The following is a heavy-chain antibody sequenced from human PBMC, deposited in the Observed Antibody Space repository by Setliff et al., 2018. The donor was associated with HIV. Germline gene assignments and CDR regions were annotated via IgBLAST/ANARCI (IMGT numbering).Heavy chain of an antibody. Sequence: ASVKVSCKSSGYTFTNFGISWVRQAPGQGLEWMGWMNPNSGNTGYAQKFQGRVTITADESMSTAYMELSSLRSEDTAVYYCAIYSSNWWGWFDPWGQGTLVTVSS. D-gene: IGHD2-2*01. CDR3: AIYSSNWWGWFDP. V-gene: IGHV1-8*03. J-gene: IGHJ5*02. CDR1: GYTFTNFG. CDR2: MNPNSGNT.